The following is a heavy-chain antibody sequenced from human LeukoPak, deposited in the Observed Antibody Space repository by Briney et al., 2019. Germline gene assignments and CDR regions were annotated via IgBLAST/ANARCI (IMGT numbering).Heavy chain of an antibody. Sequence: GGSLRLSCAASGFTVSTNYMHWVRQAPGKGLEWLSVLYGDGTTYYGDSVKGRFTISRDDSKNTLYLQMNSLRAEDTAMYYCARDPPGIAASGTYYWGQGTLVTVSS. J-gene: IGHJ4*02. D-gene: IGHD6-13*01. V-gene: IGHV3-53*01. CDR3: ARDPPGIAASGTYY. CDR2: LYGDGTT. CDR1: GFTVSTNY.